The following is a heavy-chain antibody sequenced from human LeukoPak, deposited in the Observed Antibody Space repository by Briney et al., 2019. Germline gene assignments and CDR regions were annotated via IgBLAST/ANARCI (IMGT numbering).Heavy chain of an antibody. Sequence: ASVKVSCKASGYAFAGYFIHWVRQAPGQGLEWMGRINPNSGGTDYGQKFQGRVTMTRDTSITAAYMELSRRRSDDTAVYYCARASGYSYADYWGQGTLVTVSS. V-gene: IGHV1-2*06. CDR1: GYAFAGYF. CDR2: INPNSGGT. D-gene: IGHD5-18*01. CDR3: ARASGYSYADY. J-gene: IGHJ4*02.